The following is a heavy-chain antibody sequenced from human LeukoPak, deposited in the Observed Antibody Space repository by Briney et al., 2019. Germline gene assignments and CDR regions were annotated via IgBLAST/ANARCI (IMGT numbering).Heavy chain of an antibody. J-gene: IGHJ4*02. CDR2: ISYDGSNK. Sequence: TGGSLRLSCAASGFTFSSYAMHWARQAPGKGLEWVAVISYDGSNKYYADSVKGRFTTSRDNSKNTLYLQMNSLRAEDTAVYYCARDLLEIVVVAEGSHQHYWGQGTLVTVSS. V-gene: IGHV3-30-3*01. CDR3: ARDLLEIVVVAEGSHQHY. D-gene: IGHD3-22*01. CDR1: GFTFSSYA.